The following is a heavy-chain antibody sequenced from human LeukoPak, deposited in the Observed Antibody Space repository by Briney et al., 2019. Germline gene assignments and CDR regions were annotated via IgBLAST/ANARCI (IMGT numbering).Heavy chain of an antibody. Sequence: PSEPLSLTCAVSGYSISSGYYWGWIRRPPGKGLEGIGIIYHSGSTYYNPSLKSRVTISVDTSKNQFSLKLSSVTAADTAVYYCASIVVVPAAISTFDYWGQGTLVTVSS. CDR2: IYHSGST. J-gene: IGHJ4*02. CDR1: GYSISSGYY. D-gene: IGHD2-2*02. V-gene: IGHV4-38-2*01. CDR3: ASIVVVPAAISTFDY.